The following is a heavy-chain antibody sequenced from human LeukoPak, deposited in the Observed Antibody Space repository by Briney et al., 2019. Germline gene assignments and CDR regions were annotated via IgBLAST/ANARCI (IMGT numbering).Heavy chain of an antibody. D-gene: IGHD3-16*01. CDR3: ARHDEERFGSYVDL. J-gene: IGHJ2*01. CDR2: ITQDGSEK. V-gene: IGHV3-7*01. Sequence: GGSLRLSCAASGFTFSSYSMSWVRQAPGKGLEWVANITQDGSEKYYVDSVKGRFTISRDNSKNCLSLKLSTLSAENTAVYYCARHDEERFGSYVDLWGRGTLVTVSS. CDR1: GFTFSSYS.